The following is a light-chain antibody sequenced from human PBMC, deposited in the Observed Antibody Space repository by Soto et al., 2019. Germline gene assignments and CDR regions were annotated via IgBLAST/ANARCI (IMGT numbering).Light chain of an antibody. J-gene: IGLJ1*01. V-gene: IGLV2-14*01. Sequence: QSALTQPASVSGSPGQSITISCTGTSSDVGDYNYVSWYQQHPGKAPKLMIYDVSHRPSGVSNRFSGSKSGNTASLTISGLQAEDEADYYCSSYTSSRTCVFGTGTKLTVL. CDR1: SSDVGDYNY. CDR3: SSYTSSRTCV. CDR2: DVS.